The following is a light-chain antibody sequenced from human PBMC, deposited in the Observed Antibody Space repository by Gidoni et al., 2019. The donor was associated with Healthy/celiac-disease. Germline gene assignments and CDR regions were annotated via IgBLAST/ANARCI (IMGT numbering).Light chain of an antibody. J-gene: IGKJ2*01. Sequence: DIQMTQSPTSLSASVGDRVTITCRASQSISSYLNWYQQKPGNAPTLLIYAASSLQSGVPSRFSCIGSCPDFPLTISSLQPEDFATYYCQQSYSTPVYTFXQXTKLXIK. CDR1: QSISSY. CDR3: QQSYSTPVYT. CDR2: AAS. V-gene: IGKV1-39*01.